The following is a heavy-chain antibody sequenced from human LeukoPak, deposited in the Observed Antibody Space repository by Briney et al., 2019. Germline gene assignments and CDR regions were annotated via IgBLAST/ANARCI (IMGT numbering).Heavy chain of an antibody. J-gene: IGHJ4*02. CDR2: FFYSGST. Sequence: SETLSLTCTVSGDSLSTSSYYWGWIRQSPGKGPEWIGSFFYSGSTYCNPSLESRVTISVDTSKNQFSLKLSSVTAADTAVYYCARGSAVAYDYWGQGTLVTVSS. CDR3: ARGSAVAYDY. V-gene: IGHV4-39*07. CDR1: GDSLSTSSYY. D-gene: IGHD6-19*01.